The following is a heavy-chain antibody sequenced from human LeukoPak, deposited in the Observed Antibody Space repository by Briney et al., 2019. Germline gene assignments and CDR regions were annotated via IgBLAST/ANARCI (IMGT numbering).Heavy chain of an antibody. Sequence: GGSLRLTCAASGFTFSSIAMTWVRQAPGKGLEWVSTIRSNGETTYNADSVKGRFTISRDSSKKTLYLQLNSLRVEDTAIYYCAKGQELDDGVFDSWGQGTLVTVSS. CDR1: GFTFSSIA. V-gene: IGHV3-23*01. J-gene: IGHJ4*02. D-gene: IGHD1-1*01. CDR3: AKGQELDDGVFDS. CDR2: IRSNGETT.